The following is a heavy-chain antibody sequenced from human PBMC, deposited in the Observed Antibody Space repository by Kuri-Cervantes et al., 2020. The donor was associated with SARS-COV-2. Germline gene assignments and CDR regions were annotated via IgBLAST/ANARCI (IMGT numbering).Heavy chain of an antibody. D-gene: IGHD5-24*01. V-gene: IGHV1-3*01. CDR1: GYTFTSYA. CDR3: ARRGGDGYNSIDWFDP. J-gene: IGHJ5*02. CDR2: INAGNGNT. Sequence: ASVKVSCKASGYTFTSYAMHWVRQAPGQRLEWMGWINAGNGNTKYSQKFQGRVTITRDTSASTAYMELSSLRSEDTAVYYCARRGGDGYNSIDWFDPWGQGTLVTVSS.